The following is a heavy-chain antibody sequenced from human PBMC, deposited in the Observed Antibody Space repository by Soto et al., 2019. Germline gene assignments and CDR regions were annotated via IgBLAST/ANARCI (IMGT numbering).Heavy chain of an antibody. V-gene: IGHV3-33*01. CDR2: IWYDGSNK. Sequence: PGGSLRLSCAASGFTFSSDGMHWVRQAPGKGLEWVAVIWYDGSNKYYADSVKGRFTISRDNSKNTLYLQMNSLRAEDMAVYYCAREKWVSDYYDSSGYPFDYWGQGTLVTVSS. CDR3: AREKWVSDYYDSSGYPFDY. D-gene: IGHD3-22*01. J-gene: IGHJ4*02. CDR1: GFTFSSDG.